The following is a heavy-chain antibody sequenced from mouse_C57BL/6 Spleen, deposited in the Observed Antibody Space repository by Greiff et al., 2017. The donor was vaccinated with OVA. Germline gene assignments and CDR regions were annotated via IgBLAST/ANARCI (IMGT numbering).Heavy chain of an antibody. Sequence: VQLQQPGAELVKPGASVKLSCKASGYTFTSYWMQWVKQRPGQGLEWIGEIDPSDSYTNYNQKFKGKATLTVDTSSSTAYMQLSSLTSEDSAVYYGARPSAMVTTGGAWFAYWGQGTLVTVSA. D-gene: IGHD2-2*01. CDR3: ARPSAMVTTGGAWFAY. V-gene: IGHV1-50*01. CDR2: IDPSDSYT. CDR1: GYTFTSYW. J-gene: IGHJ3*01.